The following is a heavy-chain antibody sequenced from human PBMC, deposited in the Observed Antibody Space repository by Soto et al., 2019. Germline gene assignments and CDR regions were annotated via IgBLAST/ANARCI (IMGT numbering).Heavy chain of an antibody. CDR2: IYYSGST. CDR3: ARGGTYYYGSGNTNWFDP. J-gene: IGHJ5*02. Sequence: SETLCLTCTVSGGSISSSSYYWGWIRQPPGKGLEWIGSIYYSGSTYYNPSLKSRVTISVDTSKNQFSLKLSSVTAADTAVYYCARGGTYYYGSGNTNWFDPWGQGTLVTVS. V-gene: IGHV4-39*01. D-gene: IGHD3-10*01. CDR1: GGSISSSSYY.